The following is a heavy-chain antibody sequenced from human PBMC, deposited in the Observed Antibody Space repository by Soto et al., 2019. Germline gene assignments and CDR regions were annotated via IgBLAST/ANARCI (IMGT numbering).Heavy chain of an antibody. J-gene: IGHJ5*02. Sequence: ASVKVSCKASGYTFTGYYMHWVRQAPGQGLEWMGWINPNSGGTNYAQKFQGRVTMTRDTSISTAYMELSRLRSDDTAVYYCAREARDYCSSTSCSYNWFDPWGQGTLVTVSS. CDR2: INPNSGGT. CDR3: AREARDYCSSTSCSYNWFDP. V-gene: IGHV1-2*02. D-gene: IGHD2-2*01. CDR1: GYTFTGYY.